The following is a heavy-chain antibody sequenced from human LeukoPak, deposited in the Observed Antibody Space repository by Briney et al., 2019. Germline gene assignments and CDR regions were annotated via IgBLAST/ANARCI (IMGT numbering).Heavy chain of an antibody. CDR1: GFTFSSYG. CDR3: AKDRTPWELPDY. J-gene: IGHJ4*02. CDR2: ISVSGGST. Sequence: PGGSLRLSCAACGFTFSSYGMSWVRQAPGKGLEWVSAISVSGGSTYYADAVKGRFTISRNNSKNTLYLQSNSLRAEDKAVYYCAKDRTPWELPDYWRQGTVVTVSS. D-gene: IGHD1-26*01. V-gene: IGHV3-23*01.